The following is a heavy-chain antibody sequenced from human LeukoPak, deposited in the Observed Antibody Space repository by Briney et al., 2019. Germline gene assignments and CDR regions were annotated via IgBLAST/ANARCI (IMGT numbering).Heavy chain of an antibody. D-gene: IGHD2-21*01. CDR3: ARAYRRAYDDAFDI. Sequence: SETLSLTCTVSGGSISSSSYYWGWIRQPPGKGLEWIGSIYYSGSTYYNPSLKSRVTISVDTSKNQFSLKLSSVTAADTAVYYCARAYRRAYDDAFDIWGQGTMVTVSS. V-gene: IGHV4-39*07. CDR2: IYYSGST. CDR1: GGSISSSSYY. J-gene: IGHJ3*02.